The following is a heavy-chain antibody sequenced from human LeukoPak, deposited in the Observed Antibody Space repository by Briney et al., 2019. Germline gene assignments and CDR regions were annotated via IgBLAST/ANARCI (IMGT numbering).Heavy chain of an antibody. CDR2: ISGSGGST. D-gene: IGHD6-19*01. Sequence: QPGGSLRLSCAASGFTFSSYAMSWVRQAPGKGLEWVSTISGSGGSTYYADSVKGRFTISRDNSKNTLYLQMSSLRAEDTAVYYWAKFGDPGYTSDWYMNYFDYWGQGALVTVSS. V-gene: IGHV3-23*01. CDR3: AKFGDPGYTSDWYMNYFDY. J-gene: IGHJ4*02. CDR1: GFTFSSYA.